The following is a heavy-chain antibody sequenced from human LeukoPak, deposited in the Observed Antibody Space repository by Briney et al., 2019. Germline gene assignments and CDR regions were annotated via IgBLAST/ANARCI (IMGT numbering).Heavy chain of an antibody. CDR3: ARDRALYFGEFAFDY. Sequence: PGGSLRLSCAASGFPFSSYWMTRVRQAPGRGLEWVAHIKQDETEKYYVESVEGRFTIARDNGQNLLYLQLASLRAEDTAVYYCARDRALYFGEFAFDYWGQGTLVTVSS. V-gene: IGHV3-7*03. CDR1: GFPFSSYW. D-gene: IGHD3-10*01. J-gene: IGHJ4*02. CDR2: IKQDETEK.